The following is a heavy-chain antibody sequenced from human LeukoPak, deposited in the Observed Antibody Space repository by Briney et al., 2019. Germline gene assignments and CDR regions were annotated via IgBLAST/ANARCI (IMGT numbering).Heavy chain of an antibody. J-gene: IGHJ4*02. Sequence: SGGSLRLSCAASGFTFSSYAMSWVRQAPGKGLEWVSAIGGSGGSTYYADSVKGQFTISRDSSKNTLYLQMNSLRAEDTAVYYCAKRGAEVGTTIAPGDYWGQGSLVTVSS. CDR3: AKRGAEVGTTIAPGDY. CDR2: IGGSGGST. V-gene: IGHV3-23*01. D-gene: IGHD1-26*01. CDR1: GFTFSSYA.